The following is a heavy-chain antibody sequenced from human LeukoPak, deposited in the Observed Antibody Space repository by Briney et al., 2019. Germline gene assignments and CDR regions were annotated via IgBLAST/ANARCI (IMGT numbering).Heavy chain of an antibody. CDR3: ARHQTIAAAAPFAY. Sequence: WEALKISCEGSGYIFTTYWIGWVLQMPGKGLELMGIIYPGDSDTRYSPSFQGQVTLSAENSISTAYPQGRSLQASDTAMSFCARHQTIAAAAPFAYWGQGTLVSVSS. CDR1: GYIFTTYW. J-gene: IGHJ4*02. V-gene: IGHV5-51*01. D-gene: IGHD6-25*01. CDR2: IYPGDSDT.